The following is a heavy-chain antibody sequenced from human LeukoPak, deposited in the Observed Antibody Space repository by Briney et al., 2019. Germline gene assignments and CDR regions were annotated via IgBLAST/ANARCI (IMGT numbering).Heavy chain of an antibody. CDR3: ARVLQERITMVRGVIRPFDI. CDR2: TYYRSKWYN. D-gene: IGHD3-10*01. CDR1: GDSVSSNSAA. Sequence: SQTLSLTFAISGDSVSSNSAAWNWLRQSPSRGLEWLGRTYYRSKWYNDYVVSVKSRITINPDTSKNQFSLQLNSVTPEDTAVYYCARVLQERITMVRGVIRPFDIWGQGTMVTVSS. V-gene: IGHV6-1*01. J-gene: IGHJ3*02.